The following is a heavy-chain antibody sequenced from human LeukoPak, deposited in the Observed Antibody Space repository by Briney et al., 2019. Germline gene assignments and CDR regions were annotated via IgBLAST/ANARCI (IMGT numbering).Heavy chain of an antibody. CDR1: GFTFDDYA. CDR3: ATEIVGASGGFDY. D-gene: IGHD1-26*01. V-gene: IGHV3-43*02. Sequence: PGGSLRLSCAASGFTFDDYAMHWVRQAPGKGLEWVSLISGDGGSTYYADSVKGRFTISRDNSKNSLYLQMNSLRTEDPALYYCATEIVGASGGFDYWGQGTLVTVSS. CDR2: ISGDGGST. J-gene: IGHJ4*02.